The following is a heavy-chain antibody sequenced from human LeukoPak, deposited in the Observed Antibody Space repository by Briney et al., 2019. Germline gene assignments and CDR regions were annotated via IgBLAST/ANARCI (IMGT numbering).Heavy chain of an antibody. Sequence: GRSLRLSCVASGFTFSNYGIHWVRQAPGKGLEWVGVIWYDGSNRYYADSVKGRFTISRDNSKNTVYLQMNSLRAEDTAVYPCAVLQGLFDYWGQGALVTVSS. CDR1: GFTFSNYG. CDR3: AVLQGLFDY. CDR2: IWYDGSNR. V-gene: IGHV3-33*01. J-gene: IGHJ4*02. D-gene: IGHD2-8*01.